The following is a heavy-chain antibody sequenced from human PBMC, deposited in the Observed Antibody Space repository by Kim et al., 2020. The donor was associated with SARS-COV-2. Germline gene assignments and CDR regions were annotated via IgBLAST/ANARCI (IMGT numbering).Heavy chain of an antibody. CDR2: TYYRSKWYN. CDR3: AMGGSGSYTTYYYYYGMDV. Sequence: SQTLSLTCAISGDSVSSNSAAWNWIRQSPSRGLEWLGRTYYRSKWYNDYAVSVKSRITINPDTSKNQFSLQLNSVTPEDTAVYYCAMGGSGSYTTYYYYYGMDVWGQGTTVTVSS. D-gene: IGHD3-10*01. J-gene: IGHJ6*02. CDR1: GDSVSSNSAA. V-gene: IGHV6-1*01.